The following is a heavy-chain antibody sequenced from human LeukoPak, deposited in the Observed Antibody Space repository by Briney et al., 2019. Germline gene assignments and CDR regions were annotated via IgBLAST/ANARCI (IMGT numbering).Heavy chain of an antibody. Sequence: GGSLRLSCAASGFTFSSYAMSWVRQAPGKGLEWVSVIYSGGSTYYADSVKGRFTISRHNSKNTLYLQMNSLRAEDTAVYYCARDSRVVVVVAATHYYYYYGMDVWGQGTTVTVSS. CDR2: IYSGGST. D-gene: IGHD2-15*01. V-gene: IGHV3-53*04. CDR3: ARDSRVVVVVAATHYYYYYGMDV. CDR1: GFTFSSYA. J-gene: IGHJ6*02.